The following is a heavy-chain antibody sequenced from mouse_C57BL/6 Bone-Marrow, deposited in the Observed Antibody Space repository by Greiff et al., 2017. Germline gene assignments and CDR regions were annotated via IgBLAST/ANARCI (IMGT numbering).Heavy chain of an antibody. V-gene: IGHV14-2*01. CDR3: AVPSYYSNPYYYAMDY. J-gene: IGHJ4*01. D-gene: IGHD2-5*01. CDR1: GFNIKDYY. CDR2: IAPEDGET. Sequence: EVKLMESGAELVKPGASVKLSCTASGFNIKDYYMHWVKQRTEQGLEWIGRIAPEDGETKYAPKFQGKATITADTSSNTAYLQLSSLTSEDTAVYYCAVPSYYSNPYYYAMDYWGQGTSVTVSS.